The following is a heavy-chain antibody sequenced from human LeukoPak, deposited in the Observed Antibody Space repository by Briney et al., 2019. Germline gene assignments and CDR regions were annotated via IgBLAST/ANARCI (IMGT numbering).Heavy chain of an antibody. CDR2: ISGSGGRT. J-gene: IGHJ3*02. D-gene: IGHD3-10*01. V-gene: IGHV3-23*01. CDR3: AKHGNRGVILGGFDI. Sequence: GGSLRLSCVASGFTFSSYAMSWVRQAPGKGLEWVSVISGSGGRTYYADSVKGRFTISRDNSKNTLYLQMNSLRAEDTAVYYCAKHGNRGVILGGFDIWGQGTMVTVSS. CDR1: GFTFSSYA.